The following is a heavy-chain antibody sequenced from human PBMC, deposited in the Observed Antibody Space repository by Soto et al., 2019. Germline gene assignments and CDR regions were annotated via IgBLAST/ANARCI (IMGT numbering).Heavy chain of an antibody. Sequence: SETLSLTCTVSGGSVSSGSYYWSWIRQPPGKGLEWIGYIYYSGSTNYNPSLKSRVTISADTSKNQFSLKLSSVTAADTAMYYCARGDYGSGSYYFDYWGQGALVTVSS. CDR2: IYYSGST. J-gene: IGHJ4*02. CDR3: ARGDYGSGSYYFDY. V-gene: IGHV4-61*01. D-gene: IGHD3-10*01. CDR1: GGSVSSGSYY.